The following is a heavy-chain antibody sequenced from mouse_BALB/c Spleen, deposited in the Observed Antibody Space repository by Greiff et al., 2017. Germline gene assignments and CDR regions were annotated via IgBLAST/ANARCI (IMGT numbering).Heavy chain of an antibody. CDR1: GYAFTNYL. CDR3: ARWAYAMDY. J-gene: IGHJ4*01. V-gene: IGHV1-54*03. Sequence: VQLVESGAELVRPGTSVKVSCKASGYAFTNYLIEWVKQRPGQGLEWIGVINPGSGGTNYNEKFKGKATLTADKSSSTAYMQLSSLTSDDSAVYFCARWAYAMDYWGQGTSVTVSS. CDR2: INPGSGGT.